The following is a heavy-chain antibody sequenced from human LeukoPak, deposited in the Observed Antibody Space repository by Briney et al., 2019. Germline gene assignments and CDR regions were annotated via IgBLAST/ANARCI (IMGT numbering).Heavy chain of an antibody. V-gene: IGHV1-2*02. CDR2: INPNSGGT. Sequence: GAAVKVSFKASGYTFTGYYMHWVRQAPGQGLEGMGCINPNSGGTNYAQKFQGRVTMTRDTSISTDYMELSRLKSDDTAVYYCASTSEDCGGDCYSIYYYYGMDVWGQGTTVTVSS. CDR1: GYTFTGYY. D-gene: IGHD2-21*02. CDR3: ASTSEDCGGDCYSIYYYYGMDV. J-gene: IGHJ6*01.